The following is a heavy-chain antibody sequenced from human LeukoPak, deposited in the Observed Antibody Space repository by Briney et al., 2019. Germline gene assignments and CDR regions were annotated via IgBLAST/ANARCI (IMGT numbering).Heavy chain of an antibody. D-gene: IGHD3-3*01. CDR3: ARGGAGNFWSGPTFDY. J-gene: IGHJ4*02. V-gene: IGHV4-4*07. Sequence: SETLSLTCTVSGGSISSYYWSWIRQPAGKRLEWIGRIYTSGSTNYNPSLKSRVTISVDTSKNQFSLKLSSVTAADTAVYYCARGGAGNFWSGPTFDYWGQGTLVTVSS. CDR1: GGSISSYY. CDR2: IYTSGST.